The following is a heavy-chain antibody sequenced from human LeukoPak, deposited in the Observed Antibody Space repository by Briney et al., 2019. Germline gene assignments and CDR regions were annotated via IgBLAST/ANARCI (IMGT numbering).Heavy chain of an antibody. Sequence: GASVKVSCKASGYTFTSYYMHWVRQAPGQGLEWMGIINPSGGSTSYAQKFQGRVTRTRDMSTSTVYMELSSLRYEDTAVYYCARRGTTGTTVEFDYWGQGTLVTVSS. D-gene: IGHD1-7*01. CDR1: GYTFTSYY. V-gene: IGHV1-46*01. J-gene: IGHJ4*02. CDR2: INPSGGST. CDR3: ARRGTTGTTVEFDY.